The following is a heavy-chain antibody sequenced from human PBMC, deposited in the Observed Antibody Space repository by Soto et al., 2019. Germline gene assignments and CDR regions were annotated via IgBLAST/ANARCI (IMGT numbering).Heavy chain of an antibody. Sequence: SETLSLTCTFSVGSISSGGYYWSWIRQHPWKGLEWIGYIYYSGSTYYNPSLKSRVTMSVDTSKNQFSLKLSSVTAADTAVYYCARGTCSSTSCSWGTYYYYGMEVLGQGTTVIVSS. CDR1: VGSISSGGYY. CDR2: IYYSGST. D-gene: IGHD2-2*01. V-gene: IGHV4-31*03. J-gene: IGHJ6*02. CDR3: ARGTCSSTSCSWGTYYYYGMEV.